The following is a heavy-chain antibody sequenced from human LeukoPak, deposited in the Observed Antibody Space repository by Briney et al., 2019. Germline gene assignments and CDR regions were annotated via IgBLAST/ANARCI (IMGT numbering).Heavy chain of an antibody. CDR1: GGSFSGYY. J-gene: IGHJ3*02. V-gene: IGHV4-34*01. CDR2: INHSGST. CDR3: ARHGPRDEYYYDSSGSYAFDI. D-gene: IGHD3-22*01. Sequence: SETLSLTCAVYGGSFSGYYWSWIRQPPGKGLEWIGEINHSGSTNYSPSLKSRVTKSVDTSKNQFSLKLSSVTAADTAVYYCARHGPRDEYYYDSSGSYAFDIWGQGTMVTVSS.